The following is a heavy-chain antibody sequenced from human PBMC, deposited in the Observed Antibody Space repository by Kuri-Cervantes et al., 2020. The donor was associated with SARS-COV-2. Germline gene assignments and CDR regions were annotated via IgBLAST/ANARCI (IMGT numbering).Heavy chain of an antibody. CDR3: AKDRETGYFSDWSPALGMDV. J-gene: IGHJ6*02. D-gene: IGHD6-19*01. Sequence: GESLKISCAASGFIFSDNYMSWIRQAPGKGLEWVAYIRYDGSNKYYADSVKGRFTISRDISKSTLYLQLNNLRPEDTAVYYCAKDRETGYFSDWSPALGMDVWGQGTTVTVSS. CDR2: IRYDGSNK. V-gene: IGHV3-30*02. CDR1: GFIFSDNY.